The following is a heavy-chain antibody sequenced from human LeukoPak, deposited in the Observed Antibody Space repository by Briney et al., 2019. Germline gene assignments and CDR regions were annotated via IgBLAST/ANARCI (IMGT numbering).Heavy chain of an antibody. CDR1: GFSFSTYY. Sequence: GGSLRLSCAASGFSFSTYYVNWVRQAPGKGLEWVSCISSSSTYIYYADSVRGRFAISRDNAKNSLYLQMNSLRAEDTAVYYCARENHGSFDYWGQGSLVTVTS. V-gene: IGHV3-21*01. J-gene: IGHJ4*02. CDR2: ISSSSTYI. CDR3: ARENHGSFDY. D-gene: IGHD1-14*01.